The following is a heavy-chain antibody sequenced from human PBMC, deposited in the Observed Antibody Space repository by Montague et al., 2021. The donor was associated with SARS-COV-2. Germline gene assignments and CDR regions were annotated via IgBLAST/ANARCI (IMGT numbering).Heavy chain of an antibody. Sequence: CAISGDSVSTHSGDWVWMRQSPSRGLEWLGRTYYRSQWYNGYAVSLKXXISITPDTSKNLFSLQLRSVTPDDTAVYYCARMAVAPRPGAYYGMDVWGQGTTVTVSS. CDR2: TYYRSQWYN. J-gene: IGHJ6*02. CDR1: GDSVSTHSGD. D-gene: IGHD6-6*01. CDR3: ARMAVAPRPGAYYGMDV. V-gene: IGHV6-1*01.